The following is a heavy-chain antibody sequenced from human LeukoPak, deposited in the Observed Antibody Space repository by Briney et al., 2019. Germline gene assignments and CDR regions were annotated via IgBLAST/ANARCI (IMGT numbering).Heavy chain of an antibody. V-gene: IGHV1-3*01. CDR3: ARPPGGSKDYYFDY. CDR1: GYTFTSYA. D-gene: IGHD3-16*01. CDR2: INAGNGNT. J-gene: IGHJ4*02. Sequence: ASVKVSCKASGYTFTSYAMHWVRQAPGQRLEWMGWINAGNGNTKYSQKFQDRVTITRDTSASTAYMELSSLRSEDTAVYYCARPPGGSKDYYFDYWGQGTLVTVSS.